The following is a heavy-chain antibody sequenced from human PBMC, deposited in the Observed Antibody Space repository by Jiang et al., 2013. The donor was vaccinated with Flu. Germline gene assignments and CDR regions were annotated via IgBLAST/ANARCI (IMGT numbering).Heavy chain of an antibody. CDR2: VNANTGGT. J-gene: IGHJ3*02. D-gene: IGHD2-15*01. Sequence: RQAPGQGLEWMGRVNANTGGTNYAQKFQGRVTMTRDTSLSTAYMELTRLRSDDAAVYYCARDGMAAAPYGLDIWGQGTVVTVSS. CDR3: ARDGMAAAPYGLDI. V-gene: IGHV1-2*06.